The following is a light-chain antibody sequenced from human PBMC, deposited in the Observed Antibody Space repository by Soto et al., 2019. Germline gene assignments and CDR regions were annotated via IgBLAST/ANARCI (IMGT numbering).Light chain of an antibody. V-gene: IGLV2-8*01. J-gene: IGLJ2*01. CDR3: SSYAGRNNLV. Sequence: QSALPQPPSASGSPGQSGTISCTGTSSDVGGYNYVSWYHQHPGKAPKLMIYEVSKRPSGVPDRFSGSKSGNTASLTVSGLQAEDEADYDCSSYAGRNNLVFGGGTTLTVL. CDR1: SSDVGGYNY. CDR2: EVS.